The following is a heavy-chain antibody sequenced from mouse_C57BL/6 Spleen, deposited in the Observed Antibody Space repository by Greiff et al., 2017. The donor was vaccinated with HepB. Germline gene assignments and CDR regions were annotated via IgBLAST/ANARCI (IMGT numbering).Heavy chain of an antibody. CDR3: ARRRGDVTFDY. Sequence: QVQLQQPGAELVKPGASVQLSCKASGYTFTSYWMQWVNQRPGQGLEWIGEIDPSDSYTNYNQKFKGKATLTVDTSSSTAYMQLSSLTSEDSAVYYCARRRGDVTFDYWGQGTTRTVSS. V-gene: IGHV1-50*01. CDR2: IDPSDSYT. D-gene: IGHD3-3*01. CDR1: GYTFTSYW. J-gene: IGHJ2*01.